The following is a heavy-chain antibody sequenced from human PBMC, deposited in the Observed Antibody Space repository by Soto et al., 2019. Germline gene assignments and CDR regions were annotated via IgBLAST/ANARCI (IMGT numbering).Heavy chain of an antibody. V-gene: IGHV1-3*01. CDR1: GYTFDNYA. CDR3: ARVQYSGYDFKLAFDI. J-gene: IGHJ3*02. Sequence: QVQLVQSGAQVKNPGASVKVSCKASGYTFDNYALHWVRQAPGRRLEWMGWIDAGNGYTKYSQSFQGRVTITRDTSASTVHMDLSSLRSEDTAVYYCARVQYSGYDFKLAFDIWGQGTMVTVSS. D-gene: IGHD5-12*01. CDR2: IDAGNGYT.